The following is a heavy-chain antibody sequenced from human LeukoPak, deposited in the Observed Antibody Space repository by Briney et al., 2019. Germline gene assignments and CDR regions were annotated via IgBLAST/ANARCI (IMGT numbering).Heavy chain of an antibody. Sequence: SETLSLTCAVSGYSISSGYYWGWIRQPPGKGLEWIGSIYHSGSTYYNPSLKSRVTISVDTSKNQFSLKLSSVTAADTAVYYCARDLRWFDYWGKGTLVTVSS. CDR3: ARDLRWFDY. CDR1: GYSISSGYY. CDR2: IYHSGST. D-gene: IGHD4-23*01. V-gene: IGHV4-38-2*02. J-gene: IGHJ4*02.